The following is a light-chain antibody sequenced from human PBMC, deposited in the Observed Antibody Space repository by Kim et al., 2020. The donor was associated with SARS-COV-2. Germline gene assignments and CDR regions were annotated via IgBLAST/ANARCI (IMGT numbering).Light chain of an antibody. J-gene: IGKJ4*01. V-gene: IGKV3-11*01. CDR3: QQRSNWPPLT. Sequence: SPGERSPPPCRTSQSVSSYLAWYQQKPGQAPRLLIYDASNRATGIPARFSGSGAGTDFTLTISSLEPEDFAVYYCQQRSNWPPLTFGGGTKVDIK. CDR1: QSVSSY. CDR2: DAS.